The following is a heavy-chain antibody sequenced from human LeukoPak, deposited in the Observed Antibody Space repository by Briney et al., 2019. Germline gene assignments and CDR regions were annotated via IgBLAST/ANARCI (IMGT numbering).Heavy chain of an antibody. D-gene: IGHD3-22*01. V-gene: IGHV4-30-4*01. J-gene: IGHJ3*02. CDR2: IYFSVSI. CDR1: GGSISSADYY. Sequence: PSETLSLTCTVSGGSISSADYYWSWIRQPPGKGLEWIVYIYFSVSIYYSPSLYSRLTISVDTSKSQFSLKLNSVTAADTAVYYCARVWYYERNGHWRGDAFDIWGQGTVVTVSS. CDR3: ARVWYYERNGHWRGDAFDI.